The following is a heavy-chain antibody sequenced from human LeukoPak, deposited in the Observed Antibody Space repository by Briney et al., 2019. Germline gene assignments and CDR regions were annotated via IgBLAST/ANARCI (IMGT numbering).Heavy chain of an antibody. CDR1: GFTFSRLG. Sequence: GGSLRLSCAASGFTFSRLGMQWVRQAPGKGLEWVAVIHNDGTQGQYADSVKGRFTISKDNSQNTLYLQMNNLRDDDTAVYYCAKEGDEFRGYLDVWGRGTTVTVSS. CDR3: AKEGDEFRGYLDV. J-gene: IGHJ6*03. CDR2: IHNDGTQG. D-gene: IGHD3-16*01. V-gene: IGHV3-30*02.